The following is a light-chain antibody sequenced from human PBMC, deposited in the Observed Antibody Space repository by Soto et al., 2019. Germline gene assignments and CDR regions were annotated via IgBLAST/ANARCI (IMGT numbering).Light chain of an antibody. V-gene: IGKV1-9*01. CDR3: QQRSGWPRT. CDR2: ASS. J-gene: IGKJ1*01. CDR1: QGISSY. Sequence: DIQLTQSPSFLSASVGDRVTISCRASQGISSYLAWYQQTPGKAPKLLIYASSILQSGVPSRFSGSGSGTEFTLTISSLQPEDFAVYYCQQRSGWPRTFGQGTKVEIK.